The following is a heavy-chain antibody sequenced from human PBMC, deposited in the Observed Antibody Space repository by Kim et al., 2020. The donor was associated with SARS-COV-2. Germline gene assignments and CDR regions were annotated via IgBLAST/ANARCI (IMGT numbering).Heavy chain of an antibody. CDR1: GFTFNNYA. Sequence: GGSLRLSCAASGFTFNNYAMSWVRQAPGKGLEWVSAIGGSGAATYYAGSVRGRFTISRDNSRNTLYLQMSSLRAADTAVYFCARDAGGYYMGEGSFFDYWGQGSLVTVSS. CDR2: IGGSGAAT. D-gene: IGHD5-12*01. J-gene: IGHJ4*02. CDR3: ARDAGGYYMGEGSFFDY. V-gene: IGHV3-23*01.